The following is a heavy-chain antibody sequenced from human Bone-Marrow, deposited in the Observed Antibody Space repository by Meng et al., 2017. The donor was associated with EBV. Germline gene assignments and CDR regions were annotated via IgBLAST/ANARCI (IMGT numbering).Heavy chain of an antibody. J-gene: IGHJ4*02. Sequence: QVQLGESGGEVKKAGSSVQVSCKPSGGTFSSYAISWVRQAPGQGLEWLGGLIPMFGAPNYAQKFRGRVTITADEYTSTHFMELSSLRSEDTAVYYCASESGRGYTPDYWGQGTLVTVSS. CDR3: ASESGRGYTPDY. CDR1: GGTFSSYA. D-gene: IGHD3-10*01. CDR2: LIPMFGAP. V-gene: IGHV1-69*01.